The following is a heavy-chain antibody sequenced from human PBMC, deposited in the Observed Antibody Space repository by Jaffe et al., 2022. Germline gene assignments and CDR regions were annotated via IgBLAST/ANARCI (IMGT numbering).Heavy chain of an antibody. J-gene: IGHJ4*02. Sequence: QVQLVQSGAEVKKPGSSVKVSCKASGGTFSSYAISWVRQAPGQGLEWMGGIIPIFGTANYAQKFQGRVTITADESTSTAYMELSSLRSEDTAVYYCARAPESYDFWSGYYTGIVGPFDYWGQGTLVTVSS. CDR2: IIPIFGTA. CDR3: ARAPESYDFWSGYYTGIVGPFDY. V-gene: IGHV1-69*01. CDR1: GGTFSSYA. D-gene: IGHD3-3*01.